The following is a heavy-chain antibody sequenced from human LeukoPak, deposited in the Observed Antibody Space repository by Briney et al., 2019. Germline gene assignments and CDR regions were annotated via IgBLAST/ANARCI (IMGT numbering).Heavy chain of an antibody. D-gene: IGHD5-24*01. CDR3: AKDVLDDRWLQLNPYDL. V-gene: IGHV3-11*04. J-gene: IGHJ5*02. CDR1: GFMLNDFY. CDR2: ISDNGDTI. Sequence: PGGSLRLSCEASGFMLNDFYRTWIRQAPGKGLEWVAYISDNGDTIYYADSVRGRFTISRDNSENSVYLQMTSLTAEDTALYYCAKDVLDDRWLQLNPYDLWGQGTLVIVSS.